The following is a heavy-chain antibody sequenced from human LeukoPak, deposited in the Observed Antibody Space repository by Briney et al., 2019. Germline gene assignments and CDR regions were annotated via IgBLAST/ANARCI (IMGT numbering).Heavy chain of an antibody. Sequence: PGGSLRLSCEASGFTFSGNWMHWVRQAPGKGLVWVSRINGDGRSTNYADFVKGRFTISRDNAKNTLYLQMNSLRAEDTAVYYCARELNYDFWSGQEGALGYWGQGTLVTVSS. V-gene: IGHV3-74*01. J-gene: IGHJ4*02. CDR2: INGDGRST. CDR1: GFTFSGNW. D-gene: IGHD3-3*01. CDR3: ARELNYDFWSGQEGALGY.